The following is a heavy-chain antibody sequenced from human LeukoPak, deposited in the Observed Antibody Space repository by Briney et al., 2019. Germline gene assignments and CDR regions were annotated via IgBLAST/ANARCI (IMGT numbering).Heavy chain of an antibody. V-gene: IGHV3-23*01. Sequence: GGSLRLSRAASGFTFSSYAMSWVRQAPGKGLEWVSAISGSGGGTYYADSVKGRFTISRDNSKNTLYLQMNSLRAEDTALYYCAKDTWQFAPDYYYYMDVWGKGTTVTVSS. CDR2: ISGSGGGT. J-gene: IGHJ6*03. CDR1: GFTFSSYA. D-gene: IGHD2-21*01. CDR3: AKDTWQFAPDYYYYMDV.